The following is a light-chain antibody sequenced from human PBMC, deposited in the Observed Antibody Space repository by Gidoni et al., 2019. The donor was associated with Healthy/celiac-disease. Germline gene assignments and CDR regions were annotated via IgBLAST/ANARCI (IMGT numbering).Light chain of an antibody. Sequence: DIQMNQSPSTLSASVGERVTITCRASSSSSSWLGWYQQKPGNAPKLLIYKASSLESGVPSRFSGSGAGTEFTLTISRLQPDDFATYYCQQYNSYRVTFGQGTKLEIK. CDR2: KAS. CDR1: SSSSSW. CDR3: QQYNSYRVT. V-gene: IGKV1-5*03. J-gene: IGKJ2*01.